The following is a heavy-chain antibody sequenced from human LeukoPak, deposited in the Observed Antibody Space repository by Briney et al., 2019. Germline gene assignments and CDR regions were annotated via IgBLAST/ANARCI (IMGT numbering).Heavy chain of an antibody. V-gene: IGHV1-69*01. Sequence: ASVKVSCKASGGTFSSYAISWVRQAPGQGPEWMGGIIPIFGTANYAQKFQGRVTITADESTSTAYMELSSLRSEDTAVYYCARDFLDCSGGSCFDYWGQGTLVTVSS. J-gene: IGHJ4*02. CDR1: GGTFSSYA. D-gene: IGHD2-15*01. CDR3: ARDFLDCSGGSCFDY. CDR2: IIPIFGTA.